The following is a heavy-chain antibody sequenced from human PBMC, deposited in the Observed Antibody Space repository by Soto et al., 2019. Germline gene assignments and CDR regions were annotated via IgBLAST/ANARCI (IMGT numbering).Heavy chain of an antibody. CDR3: ASIYDSSGFYYGNNWFDP. J-gene: IGHJ5*02. Sequence: TSEIMSLSYTVFGASIGSGGYYRSWNRQNPGKGLEWIGYIYYSGGTYYNPSLKSRVTISVDTSKTQFSLELSSVTAADTAVYYCASIYDSSGFYYGNNWFDPWGQGTLVTGSP. D-gene: IGHD3-22*01. CDR2: IYYSGGT. CDR1: GASIGSGGYY. V-gene: IGHV4-31*03.